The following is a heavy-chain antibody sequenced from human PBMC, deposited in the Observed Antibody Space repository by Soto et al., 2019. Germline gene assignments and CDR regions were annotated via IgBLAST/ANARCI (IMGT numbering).Heavy chain of an antibody. D-gene: IGHD3-10*01. Sequence: PSETLSLTCTVSGGSISSYYWSWIRQPAGKGLEWIGRIYTSGSTNYNPSLKSRVTMSVDTSKNQFSLKLSSVTAADTAVYYCARDQYYYGSGSYYNVYWFDPWGQGTLVTVSS. J-gene: IGHJ5*02. V-gene: IGHV4-4*07. CDR2: IYTSGST. CDR3: ARDQYYYGSGSYYNVYWFDP. CDR1: GGSISSYY.